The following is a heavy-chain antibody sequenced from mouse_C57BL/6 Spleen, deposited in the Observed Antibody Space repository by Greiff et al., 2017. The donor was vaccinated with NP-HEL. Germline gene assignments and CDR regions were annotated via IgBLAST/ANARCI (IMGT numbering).Heavy chain of an antibody. V-gene: IGHV1-82*01. CDR2: IYPGDGDT. Sequence: VQLQQSGPELVKPGASVKISCKASGYAFSSSWMNWVKQRPGKGLEWIGRIYPGDGDTNYNGKFKGKATLTADKSSSTAYMQLSSLTSEDSAVYFCARNLYGNCGAMDDWGQGTSVTVAS. CDR1: GYAFSSSW. CDR3: ARNLYGNCGAMDD. J-gene: IGHJ4*01. D-gene: IGHD2-1*01.